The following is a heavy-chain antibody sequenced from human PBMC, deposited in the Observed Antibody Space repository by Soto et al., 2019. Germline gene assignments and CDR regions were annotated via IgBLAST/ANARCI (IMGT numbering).Heavy chain of an antibody. J-gene: IGHJ4*02. CDR2: IYYTGST. Sequence: QVQLQESGPGLVKPSETLSLTCTVSGGSVSSGSDFWSWIRQPPGKGLEWLGHIYYTGSTNYNPSLKSRATLSADTSKNQFSLKLSSVTTADTAVYYCARDQAYSGSYYFDQWGQGALVTVSS. CDR1: GGSVSSGSDF. CDR3: ARDQAYSGSYYFDQ. D-gene: IGHD1-26*01. V-gene: IGHV4-61*01.